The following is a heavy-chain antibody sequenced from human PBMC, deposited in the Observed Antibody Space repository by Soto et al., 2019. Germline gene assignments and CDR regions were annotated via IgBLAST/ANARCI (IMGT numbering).Heavy chain of an antibody. CDR1: EGTSIDYG. V-gene: IGHV4-34*01. J-gene: IGHJ5*02. CDR2: INHSGST. D-gene: IGHD2-15*01. Sequence: LVPLRLPRTVEEGTSIDYGWSCIRQTPRKGLEWIGAINHSGSTNYNPSLKSRVTISVDTSKNQFSLKLSSVTAADTAVYYCARGGYCSGGSCYSVSASQYNWFDPWGQGTLVTVSS. CDR3: ARGGYCSGGSCYSVSASQYNWFDP.